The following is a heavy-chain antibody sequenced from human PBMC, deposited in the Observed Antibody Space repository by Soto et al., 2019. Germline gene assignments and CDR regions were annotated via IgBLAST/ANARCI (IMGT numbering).Heavy chain of an antibody. J-gene: IGHJ4*02. V-gene: IGHV4-39*01. CDR1: GGSISSSSYY. Sequence: PSETLSLTCTVSGGSISSSSYYWGWIRKPPGKGLEWIGSIYYSGSNYYNPSLKSRVTISVDTSKNQFSLKLSSVTAADTAVYYCASIPIAVAGPSFDYWGQGTLVTVSS. CDR2: IYYSGSN. CDR3: ASIPIAVAGPSFDY. D-gene: IGHD6-19*01.